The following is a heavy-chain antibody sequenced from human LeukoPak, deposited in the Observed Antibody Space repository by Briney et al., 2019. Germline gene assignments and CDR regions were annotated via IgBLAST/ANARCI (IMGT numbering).Heavy chain of an antibody. J-gene: IGHJ4*02. Sequence: GTSLRLSCAASGFTFDDYAMHWVRQAPGKGLEWVLSISWNSGSIGYADSVKGRFTISRDNAKNSLYLQMNSLRAEDTAVYYCARDSGGRVYNYWGQGTLVTVSS. CDR2: ISWNSGSI. D-gene: IGHD6-13*01. V-gene: IGHV3-9*01. CDR1: GFTFDDYA. CDR3: ARDSGGRVYNY.